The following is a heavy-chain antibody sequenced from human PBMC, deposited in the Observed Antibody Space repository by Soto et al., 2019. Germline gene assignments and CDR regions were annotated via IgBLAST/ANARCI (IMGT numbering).Heavy chain of an antibody. D-gene: IGHD1-26*01. Sequence: SATLSLTCSVSGASISSYYWSWFRQAPGKGLEYIGYIHNGERTNYSPSFQGHVTISADKSISTAYLQRSSLKASDTAMYYCASTYRKVDYWGQGTLVTVSS. CDR1: GASISSYY. J-gene: IGHJ4*02. CDR2: IHNGERT. V-gene: IGHV4-59*12. CDR3: ASTYRKVDY.